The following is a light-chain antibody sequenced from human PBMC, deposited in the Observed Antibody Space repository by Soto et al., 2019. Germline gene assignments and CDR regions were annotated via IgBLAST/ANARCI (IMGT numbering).Light chain of an antibody. Sequence: AIRMTQSPSSLSASTGDRVTITCRASQGISSYLAWYQQKPGKAPKLLIYAASTLKSGVPSRFSGSGSGTDFTLTISCLQSEDFATYYFQQYYSYPLAFGPGTKVDIK. CDR2: AAS. J-gene: IGKJ3*01. CDR1: QGISSY. V-gene: IGKV1-8*01. CDR3: QQYYSYPLA.